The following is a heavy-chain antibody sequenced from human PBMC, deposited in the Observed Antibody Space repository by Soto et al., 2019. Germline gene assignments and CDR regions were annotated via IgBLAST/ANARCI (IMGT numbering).Heavy chain of an antibody. CDR1: GLTVTNAG. V-gene: IGHV3-15*07. Sequence: DVQLVESGGDLVQPGGSLTLSCTASGLTVTNAGMNWVRQSPGKRLEWVCLIKSEADGGTTAYAAPVKDRFTISRDDSANTLYLQTKTLETEDPAVYYCMTMNGLQTSRDDWGQGTLVTVSS. D-gene: IGHD2-8*01. CDR3: MTMNGLQTSRDD. CDR2: IKSEADGGTT. J-gene: IGHJ4*02.